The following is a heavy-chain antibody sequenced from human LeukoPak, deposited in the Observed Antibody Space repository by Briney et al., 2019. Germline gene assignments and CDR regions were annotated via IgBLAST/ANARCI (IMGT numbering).Heavy chain of an antibody. CDR2: THNNGDS. CDR1: GGAINSYY. Sequence: SETLSLTCIVSGGAINSYYWSWIRQLPGTQLEWIAYTHNNGDSNYNPSLKSRVTIILDTSKNLFSLRLSSVTAADTAMYYWARQPGGTAAFDMWGQGTMVTVSS. CDR3: ARQPGGTAAFDM. V-gene: IGHV4-59*08. J-gene: IGHJ3*02. D-gene: IGHD1-14*01.